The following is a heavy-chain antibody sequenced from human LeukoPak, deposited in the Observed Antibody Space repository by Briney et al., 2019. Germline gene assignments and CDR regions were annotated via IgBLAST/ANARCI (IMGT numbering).Heavy chain of an antibody. CDR1: GYTFTSYD. J-gene: IGHJ6*02. CDR3: ARGQSPVVVVAATGDYGMDV. Sequence: ASVKVSCKASGYTFTSYDINWVRQATRQGLEWMGWMNPNSGNTGYAQKFQGRVTMTRNTSISTAYMELSSLRSEDTAVYYCARGQSPVVVVAATGDYGMDVWGQGTTVTVSS. D-gene: IGHD2-15*01. CDR2: MNPNSGNT. V-gene: IGHV1-8*01.